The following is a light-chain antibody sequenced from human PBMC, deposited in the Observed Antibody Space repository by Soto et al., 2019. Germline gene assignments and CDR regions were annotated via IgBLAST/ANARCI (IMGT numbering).Light chain of an antibody. V-gene: IGLV2-8*01. CDR2: EVN. J-gene: IGLJ1*01. Sequence: QSALTQPPSASGSPGQSVTISCTGTSSDVGGYNYVSWYQQHPGKAPKLMIYEVNKRPSGVPDRFSASKSGNTASLTVSGLQAEYEADYYCSSYAGSNILFGTGTKLTVL. CDR3: SSYAGSNIL. CDR1: SSDVGGYNY.